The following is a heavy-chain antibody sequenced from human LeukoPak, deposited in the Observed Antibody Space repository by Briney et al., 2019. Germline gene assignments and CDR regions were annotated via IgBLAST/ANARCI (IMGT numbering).Heavy chain of an antibody. J-gene: IGHJ5*02. D-gene: IGHD2-15*01. CDR2: ISHSGST. CDR3: TRGLRLGYCSGGSCYYWFDP. CDR1: GGSFSGYY. V-gene: IGHV4-34*01. Sequence: SETLPLTCAVYGGSFSGYYWSWIRQPPGKGLEWIGEISHSGSTNYNPSLQSQVTISADTSKNQFSLNLRSVIAADTAVYYCTRGLRLGYCSGGSCYYWFDPWGQGTRVTVSS.